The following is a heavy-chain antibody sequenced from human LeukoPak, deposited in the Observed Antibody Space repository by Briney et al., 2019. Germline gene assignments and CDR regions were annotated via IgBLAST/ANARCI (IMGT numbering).Heavy chain of an antibody. CDR3: ARDGLEYCSGGSCYYDY. J-gene: IGHJ4*02. CDR1: GFTFSSYE. D-gene: IGHD2-15*01. Sequence: GGSLRLSCAASGFTFSSYEMNWVRQAPGKGLEWVSYISSSGSTIYYADSVKGRFTISRDNAKNSPYLQMNSLRAEDPAVYYCARDGLEYCSGGSCYYDYWGQGTLVTVSS. CDR2: ISSSGSTI. V-gene: IGHV3-48*03.